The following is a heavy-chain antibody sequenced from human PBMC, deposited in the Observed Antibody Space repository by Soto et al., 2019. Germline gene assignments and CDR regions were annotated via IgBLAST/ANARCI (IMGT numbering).Heavy chain of an antibody. CDR1: GGSISSGDYY. Sequence: SETLSLTCTVSGGSISSGDYYWSWIRQPPGKGLEWIGYIFYSGSTYYNPSLESRVTISVDTSENQFSLKLRSVTAADTAVYYCAREANWNYELGNYFDYWGQGTLVTVSS. CDR2: IFYSGST. D-gene: IGHD1-7*01. J-gene: IGHJ4*02. CDR3: AREANWNYELGNYFDY. V-gene: IGHV4-30-4*01.